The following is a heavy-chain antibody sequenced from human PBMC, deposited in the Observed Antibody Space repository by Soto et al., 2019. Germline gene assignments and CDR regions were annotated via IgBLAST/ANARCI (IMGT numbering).Heavy chain of an antibody. D-gene: IGHD6-6*01. J-gene: IGHJ3*02. CDR3: AREGEYSSSLDAFDI. CDR2: ISAYNGNT. V-gene: IGHV1-18*01. CDR1: GYTFTSYG. Sequence: VSVKVSCKASGYTFTSYGISWVRQAPGQGLEWMGWISAYNGNTNYAQKLQGRVTMTTDTSTSTAYMELRSLRSDDTAVYYCAREGEYSSSLDAFDIWGQGTMVTVSS.